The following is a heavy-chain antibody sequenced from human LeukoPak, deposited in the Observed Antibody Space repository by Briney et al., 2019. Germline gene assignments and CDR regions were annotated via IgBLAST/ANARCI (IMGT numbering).Heavy chain of an antibody. CDR3: AREVRGIGGAFDI. Sequence: TSETLSLTCTVSGGSISSGGYYWSWIRQPPGKGLEWIGYIYHSGSTYYNPSLKSRVTISVDRSKNQFSLKLSSVTAADTAVYYCAREVRGIGGAFDIWGQGTMVTVSS. D-gene: IGHD1-26*01. V-gene: IGHV4-30-2*01. CDR2: IYHSGST. CDR1: GGSISSGGYY. J-gene: IGHJ3*02.